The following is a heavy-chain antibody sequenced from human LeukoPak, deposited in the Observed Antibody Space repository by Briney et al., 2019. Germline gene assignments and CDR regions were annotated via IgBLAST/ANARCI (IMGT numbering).Heavy chain of an antibody. J-gene: IGHJ3*02. D-gene: IGHD3-22*01. CDR2: INHSGST. V-gene: IGHV4-34*01. Sequence: SETLSLTCAVYGGSFSGYNWSWIRQPPGKGLEWIGKINHSGSTNYNPSLKSRVTISVDTSKNQFSLKLSSVTAADTAVYYCARERRYYYDSSGYGDAFDIWGQGTMVTVSS. CDR3: ARERRYYYDSSGYGDAFDI. CDR1: GGSFSGYN.